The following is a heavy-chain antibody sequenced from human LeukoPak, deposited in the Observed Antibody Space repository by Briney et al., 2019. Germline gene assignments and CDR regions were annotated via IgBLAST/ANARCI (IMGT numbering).Heavy chain of an antibody. CDR1: GGSISSSNYY. Sequence: SETLSLTCSVSGGSISSSNYYWGWIRQPPGKGLEWIGSISSGGSTYYNPSLKSRVTISVDTSKNQFSLKLSSVTAADTAVYYCARDNVWTAIRGVRGVDYWGQGTLVTVSS. V-gene: IGHV4-39*07. CDR2: ISSGGST. CDR3: ARDNVWTAIRGVRGVDY. D-gene: IGHD3-10*01. J-gene: IGHJ4*02.